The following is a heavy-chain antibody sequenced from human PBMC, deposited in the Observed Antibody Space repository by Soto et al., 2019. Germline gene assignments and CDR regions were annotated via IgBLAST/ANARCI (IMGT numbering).Heavy chain of an antibody. J-gene: IGHJ4*02. D-gene: IGHD4-4*01. V-gene: IGHV3-23*01. CDR1: RFTFGGFG. CDR2: INGDGGST. Sequence: GGSLRLSCAASRFTFGGFGMSWVRQASGKGLEWVSAINGDGGSTYYADSVKGRFTISRDNSKNTLYLQMNSLRDEDTAIYYCVKVRQMATVRGHFDYWGQGTLVTVSS. CDR3: VKVRQMATVRGHFDY.